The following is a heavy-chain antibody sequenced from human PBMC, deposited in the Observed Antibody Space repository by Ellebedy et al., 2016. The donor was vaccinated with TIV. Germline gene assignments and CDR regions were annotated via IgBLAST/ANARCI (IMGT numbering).Heavy chain of an antibody. Sequence: GGSLRLXXEVSGFTLRNYGMHWVRQAPGKGLEWVAVVFFNGFVKYYGDSVKGRFTISSDSSKNTVFLQMDGLTVEDTAVYYCARGWGSGTYYIAHLEYWGQGTLVTVSP. V-gene: IGHV3-33*01. CDR1: GFTLRNYG. CDR3: ARGWGSGTYYIAHLEY. D-gene: IGHD3-10*01. J-gene: IGHJ4*02. CDR2: VFFNGFVK.